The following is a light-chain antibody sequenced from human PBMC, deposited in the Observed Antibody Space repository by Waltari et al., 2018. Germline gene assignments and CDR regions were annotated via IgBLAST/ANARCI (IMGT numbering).Light chain of an antibody. CDR1: RRDFGGYNF. CDR2: EGS. Sequence: QPPLTQPAPLSGPPAQSLPSSCLEPRRDFGGYNFVSWYQQHPGKAPKLMIYEGSKRPSGVSNRFSGSKSGNTASLTISGLQAEDEADYYCCSYAGSVVFGGGTKLTVL. CDR3: CSYAGSVV. J-gene: IGLJ2*01. V-gene: IGLV2-23*01.